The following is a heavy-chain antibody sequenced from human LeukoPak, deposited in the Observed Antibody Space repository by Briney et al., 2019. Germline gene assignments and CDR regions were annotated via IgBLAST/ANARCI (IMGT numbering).Heavy chain of an antibody. CDR3: ARDSDHYYDSSGYDS. J-gene: IGHJ4*02. Sequence: ASVKVSCKASGYTFTSYGISWVRQAPGQGLEWMGWISAYNGNTNYAQKLQGRVTMTTDPSTSTAYMELRSLRSDDTAVYYCARDSDHYYDSSGYDSWGQGTLVTVSS. CDR1: GYTFTSYG. CDR2: ISAYNGNT. D-gene: IGHD3-22*01. V-gene: IGHV1-18*01.